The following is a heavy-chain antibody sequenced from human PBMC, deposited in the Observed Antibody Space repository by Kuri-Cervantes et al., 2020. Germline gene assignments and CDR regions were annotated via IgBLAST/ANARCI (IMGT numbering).Heavy chain of an antibody. V-gene: IGHV4-34*01. D-gene: IGHD2-2*01. CDR2: INHSGST. CDR3: ARQRLGYCTSTNCSKEEVYYYYYMDV. CDR1: GGSFSGYY. Sequence: SETLSLTCAVYGGSFSGYYWSWIRQPPGKGLEWIGEINHSGSTNYNPSLKSRVTISVDTSKNQFSLKLSSVTAADTAVYFCARQRLGYCTSTNCSKEEVYYYYYMDVWGGGTTVTVSS. J-gene: IGHJ6*03.